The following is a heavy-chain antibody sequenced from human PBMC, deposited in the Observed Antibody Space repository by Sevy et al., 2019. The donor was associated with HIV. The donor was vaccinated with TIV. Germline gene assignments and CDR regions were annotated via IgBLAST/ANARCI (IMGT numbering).Heavy chain of an antibody. V-gene: IGHV4-31*03. J-gene: IGHJ3*01. Sequence: SETLSLTCTVSGGSISSGGYYWSWIRQHPGKGLEWIGYISYSGSTNYKPSLKSRVTISVDTFKNQFSLKLSSVTAADTAVYYCARATNLNAFDFWGQGTMVTVSS. CDR3: ARATNLNAFDF. CDR2: ISYSGST. CDR1: GGSISSGGYY. D-gene: IGHD1-26*01.